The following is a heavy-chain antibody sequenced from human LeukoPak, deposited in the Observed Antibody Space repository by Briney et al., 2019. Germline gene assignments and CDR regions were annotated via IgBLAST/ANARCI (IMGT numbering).Heavy chain of an antibody. Sequence: PGGSLRLSCAASGFIFSSYAMNWVRQAPGKGLEWVSSISGSGSYIHYADSMKGRFTISRDNAKKSVYLHMSRLRAEDADVYYCARGLGSGDYVANAFDFWGRGTTVSVS. CDR1: GFIFSSYA. V-gene: IGHV3-21*01. CDR3: ARGLGSGDYVANAFDF. J-gene: IGHJ3*01. CDR2: ISGSGSYI. D-gene: IGHD4-17*01.